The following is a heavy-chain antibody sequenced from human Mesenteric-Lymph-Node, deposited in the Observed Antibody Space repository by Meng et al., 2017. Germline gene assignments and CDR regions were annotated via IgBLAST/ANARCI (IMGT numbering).Heavy chain of an antibody. V-gene: IGHV3-48*03. Sequence: GGSLRLSCAASGFIFSNYEMNWVRQAPGKGLEWLAYISGTGGTLYYADSVKGRFTLSRDNGKKSLSLQMSSLRAEDTAIYYCVRDISPWEESRDLAFDIWGQGTMVTVSS. CDR3: VRDISPWEESRDLAFDI. J-gene: IGHJ3*02. CDR2: ISGTGGTL. D-gene: IGHD1-26*01. CDR1: GFIFSNYE.